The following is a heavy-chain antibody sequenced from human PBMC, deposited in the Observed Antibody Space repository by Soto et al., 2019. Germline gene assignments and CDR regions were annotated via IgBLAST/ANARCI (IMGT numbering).Heavy chain of an antibody. CDR1: GGTFSSYA. CDR3: ARADSGYDPPSDYYYYGMDV. J-gene: IGHJ6*02. CDR2: IIPIFGTA. V-gene: IGHV1-69*12. D-gene: IGHD5-12*01. Sequence: QVQLVQSGAEVKKPGSSVKVSCKASGGTFSSYAISWVRQAPGQGLEWMGGIIPIFGTANYAQKFQGRVTITADESTSTAYRELSSLRSEDTAVYYCARADSGYDPPSDYYYYGMDVWGQGTTVTVSS.